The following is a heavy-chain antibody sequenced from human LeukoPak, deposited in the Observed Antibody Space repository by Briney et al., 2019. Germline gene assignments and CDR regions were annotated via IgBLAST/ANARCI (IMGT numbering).Heavy chain of an antibody. V-gene: IGHV1-2*02. CDR2: INPNSGGT. J-gene: IGHJ5*02. CDR1: GYTFTGYY. CDR3: ARAGVDYGSGSFPGTNWFDP. Sequence: ASVKVSCKASGYTFTGYYMHWVRQAPGQGLEWMGWINPNSGGTNYAQKFQGRVTMTRDTSISTAYMELSRLRSDDTAVYYCARAGVDYGSGSFPGTNWFDPWGQGTLVTVSS. D-gene: IGHD3-10*01.